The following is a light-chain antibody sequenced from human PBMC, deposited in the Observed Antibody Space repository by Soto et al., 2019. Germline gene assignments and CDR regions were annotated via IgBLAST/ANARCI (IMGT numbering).Light chain of an antibody. J-gene: IGLJ2*01. CDR2: DNN. CDR3: ETWDSSLSAYLV. V-gene: IGLV1-51*01. Sequence: QSVLTQPPSVSAAPGQKVTISCSGSSSNIGNNYVSWYQQLPGTAPKLLIYDNNKRPSGIPDRFSGSKSGTSATLGITGLQTGDEADYYCETWDSSLSAYLVFGGGTKVTVL. CDR1: SSNIGNNY.